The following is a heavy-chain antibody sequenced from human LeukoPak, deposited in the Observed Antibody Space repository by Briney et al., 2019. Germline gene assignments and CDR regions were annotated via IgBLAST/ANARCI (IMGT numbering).Heavy chain of an antibody. CDR2: IYYSGST. CDR3: ARGPPHRGDY. CDR1: GGSISSGDYY. J-gene: IGHJ4*02. Sequence: SASLSRTCTVSGGSISSGDYYWSWIRQPPGKGLEWIGYIYYSGSTYYNPSLKSRVTISVDTSKNQFSLKLSSVTAADTAVYYCARGPPHRGDYWGQGTLVTVSS. V-gene: IGHV4-30-4*01.